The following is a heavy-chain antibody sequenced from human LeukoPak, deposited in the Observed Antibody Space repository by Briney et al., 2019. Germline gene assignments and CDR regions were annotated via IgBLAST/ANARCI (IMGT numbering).Heavy chain of an antibody. J-gene: IGHJ6*02. D-gene: IGHD1-26*01. V-gene: IGHV1-69*04. CDR3: ARMVGATPPLYYYYGMDV. Sequence: SVKVSCKASGGTFSSYAISWVRQAPGQGLERMGRIIPILGIANYAQKFQGRVTITADKSTSTAYMELSSLRSEDTAVYYCARMVGATPPLYYYYGMDVWGQGTTVTVSS. CDR1: GGTFSSYA. CDR2: IIPILGIA.